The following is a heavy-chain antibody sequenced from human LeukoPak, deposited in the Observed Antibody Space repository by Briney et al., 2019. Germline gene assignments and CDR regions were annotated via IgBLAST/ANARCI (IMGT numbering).Heavy chain of an antibody. CDR2: IGPASSNI. D-gene: IGHD2-15*01. J-gene: IGHJ6*02. CDR3: VRDVSRRMGMDV. Sequence: GGTLGLFCSSSGFRLNSYTINWVRQPPGKGLECVATIGPASSNIWIADSVKGRFTISRDNPKNSLYLQMNSLRAEDTAVYYCVRDVSRRMGMDVWGQGTTVTVSS. CDR1: GFRLNSYT. V-gene: IGHV3-21*01.